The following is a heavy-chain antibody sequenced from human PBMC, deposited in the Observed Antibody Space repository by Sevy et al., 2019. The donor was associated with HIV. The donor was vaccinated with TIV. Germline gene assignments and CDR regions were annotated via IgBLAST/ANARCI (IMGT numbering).Heavy chain of an antibody. Sequence: GGSLRLSCAASGFTFGDYTMHWVRQTPGKGLEWVSLMSWDGARRDYADSVKGRFTISRETSKNSLFLQMNNLGTEDTALYYCARSLGLVTILXHWGXXTLVTVSS. J-gene: IGHJ4*01. CDR3: ARSLGLVTILXH. V-gene: IGHV3-43*01. D-gene: IGHD3-9*01. CDR2: MSWDGARR. CDR1: GFTFGDYT.